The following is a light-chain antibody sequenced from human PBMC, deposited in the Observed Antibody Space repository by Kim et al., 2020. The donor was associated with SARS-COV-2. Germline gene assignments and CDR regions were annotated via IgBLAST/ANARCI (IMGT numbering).Light chain of an antibody. CDR3: QVLDSSTVV. CDR2: WDS. Sequence: SYELTQPLSVSVALGQTARITCGGNNIGSKNVHWYQQKPGQAPVLVIYWDSNRPSGIPERFSGSNSGNTATLTVTRAQAGDEADYYCQVLDSSTVVFGGGTQLTVL. V-gene: IGLV3-9*01. CDR1: NIGSKN. J-gene: IGLJ2*01.